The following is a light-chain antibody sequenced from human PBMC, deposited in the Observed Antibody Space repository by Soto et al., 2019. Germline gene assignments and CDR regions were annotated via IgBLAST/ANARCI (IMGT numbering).Light chain of an antibody. V-gene: IGKV1-17*01. Sequence: IQMTQSPSSLSASVGDRVTITCRASQDIRNDLGWFQQKPGKAPKLLIYKASGLESGVPSRFSGSGSGTDFTLTISSLQPDDFATYYCQQYNSYSPLTFGGGTKVDIK. CDR3: QQYNSYSPLT. CDR2: KAS. CDR1: QDIRND. J-gene: IGKJ4*01.